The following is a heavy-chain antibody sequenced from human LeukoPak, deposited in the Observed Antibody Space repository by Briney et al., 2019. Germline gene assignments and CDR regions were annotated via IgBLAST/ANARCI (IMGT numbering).Heavy chain of an antibody. V-gene: IGHV3-23*01. CDR3: VKEGGPYNNFDH. CDR1: GFTFSSYA. D-gene: IGHD5-24*01. J-gene: IGHJ5*02. Sequence: PGGSLRLSCAASGFTFSSYAMHWVRQSPGRGLECVSTIDGSGGSTFHADSVRGRFTISRDNSKNALFLQMHSLRAEDSAIYYCVKEGGPYNNFDHWGQGTLVTVSS. CDR2: IDGSGGST.